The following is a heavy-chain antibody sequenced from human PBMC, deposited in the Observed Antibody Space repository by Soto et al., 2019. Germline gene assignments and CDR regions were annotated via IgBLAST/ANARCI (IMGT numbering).Heavy chain of an antibody. V-gene: IGHV3-48*03. CDR1: GFTFSSYE. CDR3: ARDRKIFGVVSYYYYYGMDV. J-gene: IGHJ6*02. D-gene: IGHD3-3*01. CDR2: ISSSGSTI. Sequence: SCAASGFTFSSYEMNWVRQAPGKGLEWVSYISSSGSTIYYADSVKGRFTISRDNAKNSLYLQMNSLRAEDTAVYYCARDRKIFGVVSYYYYYGMDVWGQGTTVTVSS.